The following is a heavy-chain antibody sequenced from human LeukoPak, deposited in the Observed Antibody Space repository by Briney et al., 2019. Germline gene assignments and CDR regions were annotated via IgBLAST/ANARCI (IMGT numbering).Heavy chain of an antibody. D-gene: IGHD6-13*01. V-gene: IGHV1-69*13. CDR3: ARAEDSSSWYRDYYFDY. J-gene: IGHJ4*02. Sequence: ASVKVSCKASGGTFSSYAISWVRQAPGQGLEWMGGIIPIFGTANYAQKFQGRVTITADESTSTAYMELSSLRSEDTAVYYCARAEDSSSWYRDYYFDYWGQGTLVTVSS. CDR2: IIPIFGTA. CDR1: GGTFSSYA.